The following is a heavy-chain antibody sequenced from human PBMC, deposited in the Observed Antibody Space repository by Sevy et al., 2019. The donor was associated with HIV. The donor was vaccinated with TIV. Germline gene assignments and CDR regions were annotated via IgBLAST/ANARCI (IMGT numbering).Heavy chain of an antibody. CDR3: AGGGGAVDHGMDV. V-gene: IGHV1-69*13. J-gene: IGHJ6*02. Sequence: ASVKVSCKASGGTFSSYDINWVRQAPGQGLEWMGQIIPIFGTVSYAQKFQGRVTITADESTSTAYMDLSRLRSEDTAEYYCAGGGGAVDHGMDVWGQGTTVTVSS. D-gene: IGHD2-21*01. CDR2: IIPIFGTV. CDR1: GGTFSSYD.